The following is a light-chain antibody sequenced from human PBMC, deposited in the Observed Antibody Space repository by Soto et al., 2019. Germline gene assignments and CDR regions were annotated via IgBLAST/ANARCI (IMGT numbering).Light chain of an antibody. J-gene: IGKJ1*01. V-gene: IGKV1-39*01. Sequence: IQMTQSPSSLSASVGDRVTITCRASQTISNYLNWYQQKPGKAPKLLIYAASSLQSGVPSRFSGSGSGTDFTLTISSLQLEDFATYYCQQSYSIPTFGQGTKVDIK. CDR1: QTISNY. CDR2: AAS. CDR3: QQSYSIPT.